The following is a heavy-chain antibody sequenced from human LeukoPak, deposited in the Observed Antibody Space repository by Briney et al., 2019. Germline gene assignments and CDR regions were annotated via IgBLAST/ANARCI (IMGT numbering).Heavy chain of an antibody. CDR3: AKTMSPYYYDSSGF. V-gene: IGHV3-30*02. J-gene: IGHJ4*02. D-gene: IGHD3-22*01. CDR2: IRYDGSNK. CDR1: GFTFSSYG. Sequence: GGSLRLSCAASGFTFSSYGMHWVRQAPGKGLEWVAFIRYDGSNKYYADSVKGRFTISRDNSKNTLYPQMNSLRAEDTAVYYCAKTMSPYYYDSSGFWGQGTLVTVSS.